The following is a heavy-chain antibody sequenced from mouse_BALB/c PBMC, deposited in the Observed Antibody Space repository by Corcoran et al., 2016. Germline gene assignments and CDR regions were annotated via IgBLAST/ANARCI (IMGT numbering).Heavy chain of an antibody. CDR3: SSHTMITTRSIAY. V-gene: IGHV9-1*02. J-gene: IGHJ3*01. Sequence: QIQLVQSGPELKKPGETVKISCKASGYTFTNYGMNWMKQAPGKGLQWRGWINTYTGEPTYADDFKGRLAFSLETSASTAYLQINNLKNEDMAKYFCSSHTMITTRSIAYWGQGTLLTVSA. CDR2: INTYTGEP. D-gene: IGHD2-4*01. CDR1: GYTFTNYG.